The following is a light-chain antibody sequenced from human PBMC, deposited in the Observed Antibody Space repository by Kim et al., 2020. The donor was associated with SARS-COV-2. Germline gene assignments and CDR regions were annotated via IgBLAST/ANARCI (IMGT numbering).Light chain of an antibody. CDR1: QSVCSNC. V-gene: IGKV3-20*01. CDR2: AVS. Sequence: PEERATLSCRTSQSVCSNCLAWYQQKPGQAPILLIYAVSNRATGIPDRFSGSGSGTDFTLTISRLEPEDFAVYYCQQYGIAPPYTFGQGTKLEI. CDR3: QQYGIAPPYT. J-gene: IGKJ2*01.